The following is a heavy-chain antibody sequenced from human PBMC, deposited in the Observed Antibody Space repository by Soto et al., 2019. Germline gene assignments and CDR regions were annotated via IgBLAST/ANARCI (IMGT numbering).Heavy chain of an antibody. D-gene: IGHD3-10*01. Sequence: SETLSLTCAVSGGSISSSNWWCWVRQPPGKGLEWIGEIYHSGSTNYNPSLKSRVTISVDKSKNQFSLKLSSVTAADTAVYYCARSYYDYYGSGSHNDYWGQGTLVTVPS. CDR2: IYHSGST. V-gene: IGHV4-4*02. CDR3: ARSYYDYYGSGSHNDY. J-gene: IGHJ4*02. CDR1: GGSISSSNW.